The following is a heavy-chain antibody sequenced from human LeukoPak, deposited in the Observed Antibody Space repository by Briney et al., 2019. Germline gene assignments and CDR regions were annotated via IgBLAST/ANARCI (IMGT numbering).Heavy chain of an antibody. D-gene: IGHD6-19*01. CDR3: ARVATPDVSSPLDF. J-gene: IGHJ4*02. CDR1: GGSITGFF. CDR2: IFSSGGA. Sequence: SETLSLTCAVSGGSITGFFWTWIRQPAGEGLQYIGRIFSSGGANYSPSLQSRVAMSVDTSQNLFSLKLTSVTAADTAVYFCARVATPDVSSPLDFWGQGILVTVSS. V-gene: IGHV4-4*07.